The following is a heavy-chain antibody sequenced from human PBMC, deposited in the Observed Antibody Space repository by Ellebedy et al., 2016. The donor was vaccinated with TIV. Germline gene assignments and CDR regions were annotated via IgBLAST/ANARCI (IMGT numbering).Heavy chain of an antibody. D-gene: IGHD2-2*01. Sequence: LGGSLRLSCAASGLTVSTYWLHWVRQVPGKGLVWVARINSDGTSTTYADSVSGRFTISRDNAKNTLYLQMNSLRAEDTAVYYCARGRSTSSFLLDYWGQGTLVTVSS. J-gene: IGHJ4*02. V-gene: IGHV3-74*01. CDR3: ARGRSTSSFLLDY. CDR2: INSDGTST. CDR1: GLTVSTYW.